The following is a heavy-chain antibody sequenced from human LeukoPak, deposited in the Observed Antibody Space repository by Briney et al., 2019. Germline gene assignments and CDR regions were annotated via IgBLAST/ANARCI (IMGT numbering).Heavy chain of an antibody. D-gene: IGHD6-13*01. CDR3: ARDRAAAATLGDY. CDR1: GYTFTGYY. V-gene: IGHV1-46*01. CDR2: VNPRDGTT. J-gene: IGHJ4*02. Sequence: GASVRISCKASGYTFTGYYVNWVRQAPGQGLEWVGIVNPRDGTTTYAQKFQGRVSMTRDTSTSTVYMDLSSLRSEDTAVFYCARDRAAAATLGDYWGQGTLVTVSS.